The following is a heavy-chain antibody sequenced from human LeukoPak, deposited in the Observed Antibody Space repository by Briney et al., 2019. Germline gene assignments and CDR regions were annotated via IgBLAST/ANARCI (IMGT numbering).Heavy chain of an antibody. CDR3: ARGLYEAGNFDL. CDR1: GFTFSSYA. J-gene: IGHJ2*01. CDR2: ISSNGGST. D-gene: IGHD2-8*01. V-gene: IGHV3-64*04. Sequence: GGSLRLSCSASGFTFSSYAMHWVRQAPGKGLEYVSAISSNGGSTYYADSVKGRFTISRDNAKNSLYLQMNSLRAEDTAVYYCARGLYEAGNFDLWGRGTLVTVSS.